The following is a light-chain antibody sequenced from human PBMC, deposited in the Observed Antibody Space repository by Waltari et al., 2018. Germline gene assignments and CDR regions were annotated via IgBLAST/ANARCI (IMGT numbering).Light chain of an antibody. CDR2: ATS. CDR3: QQLNSYSLII. V-gene: IGKV1-9*01. J-gene: IGKJ5*01. Sequence: DIQLTQSPSLLSASVGDRVTITCRASQGRSNYLAWYQQKPGRAPKLLISATSTLQSGVPSRFSGSGSGTEFTLTISDLQPEDFTTYYCQQLNSYSLIIFGQGTRLEIK. CDR1: QGRSNY.